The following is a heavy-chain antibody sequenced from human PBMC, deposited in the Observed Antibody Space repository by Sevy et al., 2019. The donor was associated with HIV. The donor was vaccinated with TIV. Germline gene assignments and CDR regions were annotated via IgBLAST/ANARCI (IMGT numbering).Heavy chain of an antibody. J-gene: IGHJ4*02. CDR3: ARGLLVVVAATPVDY. CDR1: GYTFTGYY. CDR2: INPNSGGT. Sequence: ASVKVSCKASGYTFTGYYMHWVRQAPGQGLEWMGWINPNSGGTNYAQKFQGRVTMTRDTSISTAYMELRRLRSDDTAVYYCARGLLVVVAATPVDYWGQGTLVTVSS. V-gene: IGHV1-2*02. D-gene: IGHD2-15*01.